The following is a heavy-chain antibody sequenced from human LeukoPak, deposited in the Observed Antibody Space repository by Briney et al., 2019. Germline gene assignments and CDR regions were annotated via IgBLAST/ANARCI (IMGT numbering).Heavy chain of an antibody. CDR1: GFTFSSYA. CDR3: ASSIPFDSSGYYYGDY. CDR2: ISGSGGST. V-gene: IGHV3-23*01. D-gene: IGHD3-22*01. J-gene: IGHJ4*02. Sequence: GGSLRLSCAASGFTFSSYAMCWVRQAPGKGLEWVSAISGSGGSTYYADSVKGRFTISRDNSKNTLYLQMNSLRAEDTAVYYCASSIPFDSSGYYYGDYWGQGTLVTVSS.